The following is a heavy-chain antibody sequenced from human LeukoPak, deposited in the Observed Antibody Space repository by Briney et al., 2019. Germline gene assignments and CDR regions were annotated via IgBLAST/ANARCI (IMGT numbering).Heavy chain of an antibody. V-gene: IGHV6-1*01. J-gene: IGHJ4*02. CDR1: GDDVSSNTAT. Sequence: SQTLSLTCAISGDDVSSNTATWNWIRQSPSRGLEWLGRTYYMSKWYNEYAVFVKSRITINPNTPKNQFALHLHSVTPEDTAVYYCERGSPFIDYWGQGTLVTVSS. CDR3: ERGSPFIDY. CDR2: TYYMSKWYN.